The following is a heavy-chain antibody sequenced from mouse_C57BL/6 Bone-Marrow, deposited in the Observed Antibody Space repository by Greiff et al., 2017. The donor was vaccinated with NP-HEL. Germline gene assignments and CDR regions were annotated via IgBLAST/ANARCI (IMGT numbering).Heavy chain of an antibody. D-gene: IGHD3-2*02. CDR1: GYAFSSSW. Sequence: VKLQESGPELVKPGASVKISCKASGYAFSSSWMNWVKQRPGKGLEWIGRIYPGDGDTNYNGKFKGKATLTADKSSSTAYMQLSSLTSEDSAVYFCARWELRDYWGQGTLVTVSA. CDR3: ARWELRDY. J-gene: IGHJ3*01. V-gene: IGHV1-82*01. CDR2: IYPGDGDT.